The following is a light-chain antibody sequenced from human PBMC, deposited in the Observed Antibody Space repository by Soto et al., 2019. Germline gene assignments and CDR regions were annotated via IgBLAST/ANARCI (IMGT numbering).Light chain of an antibody. V-gene: IGKV3-15*01. CDR1: QSVSNN. CDR3: QQYNNWWT. Sequence: EIVMTQSPATLSVSPGERATLSCRASQSVSNNLAWYQKKPGQAPRLLIYCASTRATGITARFSGSGSGTEFTLTISSLQSEDFAFYYCQQYNNWWTFGQGTRVDIK. CDR2: CAS. J-gene: IGKJ1*01.